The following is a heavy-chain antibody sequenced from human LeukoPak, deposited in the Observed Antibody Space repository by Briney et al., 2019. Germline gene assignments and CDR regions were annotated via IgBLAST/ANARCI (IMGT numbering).Heavy chain of an antibody. CDR1: GYIFSNYW. CDR3: TRREYNDYWTAFPF. J-gene: IGHJ4*02. Sequence: GESLKISCKTSGYIFSNYWIAWVRPTPGKGLEWMGIIYPHDFNVKYSPSFQGHVTISVDKSVSTAYLQWNTLKASDAATYFCTRREYNDYWTAFPFWGRGTEVAVSS. V-gene: IGHV5-51*01. CDR2: IYPHDFNV. D-gene: IGHD2/OR15-2a*01.